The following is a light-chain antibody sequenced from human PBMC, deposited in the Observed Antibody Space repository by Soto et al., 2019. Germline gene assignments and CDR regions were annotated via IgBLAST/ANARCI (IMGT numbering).Light chain of an antibody. CDR2: DAS. CDR1: RSVRSY. J-gene: IGKJ5*01. CDR3: QQRYAWPPIT. V-gene: IGKV3-11*01. Sequence: EIVLTQSPATLSLSPGERATLSCRASRSVRSYLAWYQQKPGQAPRLLIYDASNRAAGIPARFSGSGSETDFTLTTSNLEPEDFAVYYCQQRYAWPPITFGQGTRLEMK.